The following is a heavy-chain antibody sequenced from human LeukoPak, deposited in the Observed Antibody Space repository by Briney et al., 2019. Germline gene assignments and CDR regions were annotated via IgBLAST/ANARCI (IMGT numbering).Heavy chain of an antibody. D-gene: IGHD3-22*01. J-gene: IGHJ4*02. V-gene: IGHV1-2*06. CDR1: GYTFTGYY. CDR2: INPNSGGI. CDR3: ANLGDSSGYYRDFDY. Sequence: ASVKVSCKASGYTFTGYYIHWVRQAPGQGLEWMGRINPNSGGINYAQKFQGRVTMTRDTSISTAYMELSRLRSDDTAVYYCANLGDSSGYYRDFDYWGQGTLVTVSS.